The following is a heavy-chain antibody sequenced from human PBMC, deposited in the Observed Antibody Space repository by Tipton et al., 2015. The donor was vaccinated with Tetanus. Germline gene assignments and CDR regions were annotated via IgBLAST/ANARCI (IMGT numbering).Heavy chain of an antibody. D-gene: IGHD4-17*01. CDR1: GFTVSYNY. CDR3: ARDRDGDYAAFDY. CDR2: FFSGGST. Sequence: SLRLSCAASGFTVSYNYMSWVRQAPGKGLEWVSVFFSGGSTYYADSVKGRFTISRDNSKNTLYLQMNSLRAEDTALYYCARDRDGDYAAFDYWGQGTLVTVSS. V-gene: IGHV3-66*01. J-gene: IGHJ4*02.